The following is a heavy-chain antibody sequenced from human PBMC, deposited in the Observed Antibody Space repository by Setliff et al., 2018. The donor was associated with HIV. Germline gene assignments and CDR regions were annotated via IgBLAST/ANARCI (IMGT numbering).Heavy chain of an antibody. CDR3: ARDLLAFDI. V-gene: IGHV3-30-3*01. Sequence: GGSLRLSCAASGFTFSSYAMHWVRQAPGKGLEWAAVISYDGSNKYYADSVKGRFTISRDNSKNTLYPQMNSLRAEDTAVYYCARDLLAFDIWGQGTMVTVSS. CDR1: GFTFSSYA. J-gene: IGHJ3*02. D-gene: IGHD3-10*01. CDR2: ISYDGSNK.